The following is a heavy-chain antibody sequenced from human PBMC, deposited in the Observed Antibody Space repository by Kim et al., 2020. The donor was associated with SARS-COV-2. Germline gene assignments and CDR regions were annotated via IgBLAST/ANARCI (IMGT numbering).Heavy chain of an antibody. CDR2: ISSSSSII. V-gene: IGHV3-48*02. CDR1: GFTFSNYS. CDR3: ARTQTTMVRGVIKYYGMDV. J-gene: IGHJ6*02. D-gene: IGHD3-10*01. Sequence: GGSLRLSCAASGFTFSNYSMNWVRQAPGKGLDWVSSISSSSSIIYYADSVKGRFTISRDNAKSSLYLQMNSLRDDDTAVYYCARTQTTMVRGVIKYYGMDVWGQGTTVTVSS.